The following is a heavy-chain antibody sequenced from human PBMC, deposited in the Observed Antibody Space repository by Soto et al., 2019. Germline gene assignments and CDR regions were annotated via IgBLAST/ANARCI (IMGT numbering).Heavy chain of an antibody. J-gene: IGHJ6*02. Sequence: QVQLQESGPGLVKPSETLSLSCTVSGGSINSYYWSWIRQSPGKRMEWIGYVHHSWGSSYNPSLQSRVAISLDTSKRQFSLTVTSVTATDTAVYYCARQGFGPLHGLVDVWGQGTTVTVSS. D-gene: IGHD3-10*01. CDR3: ARQGFGPLHGLVDV. V-gene: IGHV4-59*08. CDR1: GGSINSYY. CDR2: VHHSWGS.